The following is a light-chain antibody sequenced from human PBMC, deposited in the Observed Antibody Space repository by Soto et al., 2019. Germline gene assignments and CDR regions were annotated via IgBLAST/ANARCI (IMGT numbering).Light chain of an antibody. CDR1: QSVSSNY. Sequence: EIVLTQSPGTLSLSPGERATLSCRASQSVSSNYLAWYQQKPGQAPKLLIYGASSRATGIPDRFSGSGSGTYFILTISRLEPEDFAMYYCQQSGKSFPLTFGGGNKLEI. V-gene: IGKV3-20*01. CDR3: QQSGKSFPLT. J-gene: IGKJ4*01. CDR2: GAS.